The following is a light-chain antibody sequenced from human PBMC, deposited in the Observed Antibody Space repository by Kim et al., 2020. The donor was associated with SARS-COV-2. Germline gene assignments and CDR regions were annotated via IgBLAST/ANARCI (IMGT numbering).Light chain of an antibody. V-gene: IGKV1-5*03. CDR3: QQYDSLPWT. CDR2: KAS. J-gene: IGKJ1*01. Sequence: LPSFPPKFRRPPRLLIHKASSLESGLPSRFTGAGSGTEFTLTIARLQPDDFANYYCQQYDSLPWTFGPRTKVDIK.